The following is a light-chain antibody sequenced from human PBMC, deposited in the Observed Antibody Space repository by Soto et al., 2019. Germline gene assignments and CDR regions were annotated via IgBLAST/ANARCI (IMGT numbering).Light chain of an antibody. CDR3: QQRNSWPLT. CDR2: DAS. V-gene: IGKV3-11*01. CDR1: QNVNTY. J-gene: IGKJ5*01. Sequence: EIVLTPSPPTLALSPCERATLSSRASQNVNTYLAWYQQKPGQAPRLLIYDASTRAAGIPARFSGSGSGADYTLTISSLEPEDFAIYYCQQRNSWPLTFGQGTRLEIK.